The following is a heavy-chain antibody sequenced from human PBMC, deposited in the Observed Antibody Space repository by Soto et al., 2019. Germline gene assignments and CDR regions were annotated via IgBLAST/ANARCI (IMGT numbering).Heavy chain of an antibody. Sequence: QVQLVESGGGVVQPGRSLRLSCAASGFTFSSYGMHWVRQAPGKGLEWVAVISYDGSNKYYADSVKGRFTISRDNFKNTLYLQMNSLRAEDTAVYYCAKGGEWLVHLFDYWGQGTLVTVSS. CDR3: AKGGEWLVHLFDY. V-gene: IGHV3-30*18. D-gene: IGHD6-19*01. CDR2: ISYDGSNK. J-gene: IGHJ4*02. CDR1: GFTFSSYG.